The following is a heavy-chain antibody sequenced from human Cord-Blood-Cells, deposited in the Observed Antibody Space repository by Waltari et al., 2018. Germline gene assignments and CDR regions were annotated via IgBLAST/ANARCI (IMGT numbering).Heavy chain of an antibody. CDR3: ADSRDDSNYAFDI. CDR1: GGTFSSYA. J-gene: IGHJ3*02. V-gene: IGHV1-69*04. Sequence: KASGGTFSSYAISWVRQAPGQGLEWMGRIIPILGIANYAQKFQGRVTITADKSTSTAYMELSSLRSEDTAVYYCADSRDDSNYAFDIWGQGTMVTVSS. CDR2: IIPILGIA. D-gene: IGHD4-4*01.